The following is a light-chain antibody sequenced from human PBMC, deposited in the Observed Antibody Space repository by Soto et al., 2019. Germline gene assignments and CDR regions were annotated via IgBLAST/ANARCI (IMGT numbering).Light chain of an antibody. CDR3: HQYGSSPYT. CDR1: QSVSSSY. Sequence: EIVLTQSPGTLSLSPGERATLSCRASQSVSSSYLAWYQQKPGQAPRLLIYGASSRATGIPDRFSGSGSGTDFTLTISRLEPEDCAVYYCHQYGSSPYTFGQGPKLEIK. J-gene: IGKJ2*01. CDR2: GAS. V-gene: IGKV3-20*01.